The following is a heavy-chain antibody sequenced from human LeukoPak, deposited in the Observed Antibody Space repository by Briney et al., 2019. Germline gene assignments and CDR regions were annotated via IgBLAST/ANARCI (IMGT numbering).Heavy chain of an antibody. D-gene: IGHD5-24*01. J-gene: IGHJ3*02. CDR3: ASFYNTNDALDI. Sequence: GGSLRLSCAASGFTFSSYAMSWVRQAPGKGLEWVSAISGSGGSTHYADSVKGRFTISRDNSKNTLYLQMNSLRAEDTAVYYCASFYNTNDALDIWGQGTMVTVSS. CDR2: ISGSGGST. CDR1: GFTFSSYA. V-gene: IGHV3-23*01.